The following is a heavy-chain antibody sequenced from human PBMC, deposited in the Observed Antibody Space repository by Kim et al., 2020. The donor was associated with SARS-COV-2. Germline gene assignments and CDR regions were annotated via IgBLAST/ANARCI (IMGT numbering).Heavy chain of an antibody. CDR1: GFTFSNAW. D-gene: IGHD3-10*01. J-gene: IGHJ4*02. Sequence: GGSLRLSCAASGFTFSNAWMSWVRQAPGKGLEWVGRIKSKTDGGTTDYAAPVKGRFTISRDDSKNTLYLQMNSLKTEDTAVYYCTTDADYYGSGSYRDYWGQGTLVTVSS. V-gene: IGHV3-15*01. CDR3: TTDADYYGSGSYRDY. CDR2: IKSKTDGGTT.